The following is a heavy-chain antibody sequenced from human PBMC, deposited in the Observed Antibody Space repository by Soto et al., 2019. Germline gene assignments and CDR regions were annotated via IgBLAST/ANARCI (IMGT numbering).Heavy chain of an antibody. CDR1: GFTFSNAW. Sequence: GGSLRLSCAASGFTFSNAWMSWVRQAPGKGLEWVGRIKSKTDGGTTDYAAPVKGRFTISRDDSKNMLYLQMNSLKTEDTAVYYCTTDSEVDYYGMDVWGQGTTVTVS. CDR3: TTDSEVDYYGMDV. D-gene: IGHD1-26*01. V-gene: IGHV3-15*01. CDR2: IKSKTDGGTT. J-gene: IGHJ6*02.